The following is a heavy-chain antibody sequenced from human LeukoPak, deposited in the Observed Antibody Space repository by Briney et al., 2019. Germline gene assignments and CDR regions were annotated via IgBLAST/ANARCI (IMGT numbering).Heavy chain of an antibody. CDR1: GFTFSSYA. D-gene: IGHD3-3*01. CDR2: ISGSGGST. Sequence: GGSLRLSCAASGFTFSSYAMSWVRQAPGKGLEWVSAISGSGGSTYYADSVKGRFTISRDNSKNTLYLQMNSLRAEDTAVYYCAKADRGSYDFWSGYYVDFDYWGQGTLVTVSS. CDR3: AKADRGSYDFWSGYYVDFDY. J-gene: IGHJ4*02. V-gene: IGHV3-23*01.